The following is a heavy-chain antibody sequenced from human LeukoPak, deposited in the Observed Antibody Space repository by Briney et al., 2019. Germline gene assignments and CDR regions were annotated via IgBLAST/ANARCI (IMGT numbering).Heavy chain of an antibody. J-gene: IGHJ6*04. V-gene: IGHV3-48*04. CDR2: ISSSGSTI. CDR1: GFTFSNHG. D-gene: IGHD3-10*02. CDR3: AELGITMIGGV. Sequence: GGTLRLSCATSGFTFSNHGMNWVRQAPGKGLEWVSYISSSGSTIYYADSVKGRFTISRDNAKNSLYLQMNSLRAEDTAVYYCAELGITMIGGVWGKGTTVTISS.